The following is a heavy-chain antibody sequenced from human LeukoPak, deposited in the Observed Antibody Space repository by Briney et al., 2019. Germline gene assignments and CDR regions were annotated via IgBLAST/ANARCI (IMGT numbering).Heavy chain of an antibody. J-gene: IGHJ4*02. V-gene: IGHV3-23*01. CDR2: ISGSGDNT. CDR1: GFTFSSYA. Sequence: GGSLRLSCAASGFTFSSYAMSWVRQAPGKGLEWVSGISGSGDNTYYADPVKGRFTISRDNSKNTLYVQVNSLGTEDTAAYYCAKGSYYDSSGSFYFDYWGQGTLVTVSS. CDR3: AKGSYYDSSGSFYFDY. D-gene: IGHD3-22*01.